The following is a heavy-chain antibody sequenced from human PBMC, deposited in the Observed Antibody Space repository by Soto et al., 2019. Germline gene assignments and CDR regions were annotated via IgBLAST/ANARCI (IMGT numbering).Heavy chain of an antibody. CDR2: INHSGST. CDR1: GGSFSGYY. J-gene: IGHJ4*02. CDR3: ARGSGTREGFLDLSGRVRYYFDY. D-gene: IGHD3-3*01. Sequence: PSETLSLTCAVYGGSFSGYYWSWIRQPPGKGLEWIGEINHSGSTNYNPSLKSRVTISVDTSKNQFSLKLSSVTAADTAVYYCARGSGTREGFLDLSGRVRYYFDYWGQGTLVTVSS. V-gene: IGHV4-34*01.